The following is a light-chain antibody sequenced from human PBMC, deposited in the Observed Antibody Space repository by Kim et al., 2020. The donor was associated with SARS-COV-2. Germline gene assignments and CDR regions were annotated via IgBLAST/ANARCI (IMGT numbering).Light chain of an antibody. J-gene: IGKJ2*01. CDR3: QQYYNWYT. Sequence: GKSATLSCRASHSSRSNLARYQQKPGQPPRLLCSGASTRAKGIPVRFSGSGSGTEFSLTISSLQSEDFAVYYCQQYYNWYTFGQGTKLEI. CDR2: GAS. CDR1: HSSRSN. V-gene: IGKV3-15*01.